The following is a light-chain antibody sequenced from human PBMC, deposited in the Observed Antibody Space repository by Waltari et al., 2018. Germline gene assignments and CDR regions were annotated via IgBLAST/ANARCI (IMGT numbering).Light chain of an antibody. CDR2: EGS. CDR3: CSYAGSSTWV. CDR1: SSDVGRYNL. J-gene: IGLJ3*02. Sequence: QSALTQPASVYGSPGQSITIYCTGNSSDVGRYNLVSWYQQHPGKAPKLMIYEGSKRPSGVSNRFSGSKSGNTASLTLSGLQAEDEADYYCCSYAGSSTWVFGGGTKLTVL. V-gene: IGLV2-23*01.